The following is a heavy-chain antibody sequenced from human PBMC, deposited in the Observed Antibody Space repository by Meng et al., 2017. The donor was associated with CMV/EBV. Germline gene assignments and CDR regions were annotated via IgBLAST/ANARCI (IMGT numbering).Heavy chain of an antibody. CDR1: GYTFTSDY. D-gene: IGHD6-13*01. V-gene: IGHV1-46*01. CDR3: AGGPTRNSSSWYGLNY. CDR2: INPSGGST. Sequence: ASVKVSCKASGYTFTSDYMHWVRQAPGQGLEWMGIINPSGGSTSYAQKFQGRVTMTRDKSTSTVYMELSSLRSEDTAVYYCAGGPTRNSSSWYGLNYWGQGTLVTVSS. J-gene: IGHJ4*02.